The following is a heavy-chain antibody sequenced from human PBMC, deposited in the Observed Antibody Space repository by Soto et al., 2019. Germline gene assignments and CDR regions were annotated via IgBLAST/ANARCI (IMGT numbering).Heavy chain of an antibody. V-gene: IGHV4-59*08. CDR2: IHYSGST. CDR1: GGSISSCY. D-gene: IGHD6-19*01. Sequence: QVQLQESGPGLVKPSETLSLTCTVSGGSISSCYWSWIRQPPGKGLEWIGHIHYSGSTNYNPSLRSLVTMSVVTSQNQFSLKLSSVTAADTAVYYCARHVNVAVAGTGFDYWGQGTLVTVSS. CDR3: ARHVNVAVAGTGFDY. J-gene: IGHJ4*02.